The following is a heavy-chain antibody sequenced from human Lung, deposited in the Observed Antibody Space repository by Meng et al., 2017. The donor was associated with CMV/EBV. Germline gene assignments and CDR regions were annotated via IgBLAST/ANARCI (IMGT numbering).Heavy chain of an antibody. CDR1: GFTFSSYA. CDR2: ISGSGGST. Sequence: ESXKISXAASGFTFSSYAMSWVRQAPGKGLEWVSAISGSGGSTYYADSVKGRFTISRDNSKNTLYLQMNSLRAEDTAVYYCAKDKYGGYCSSTSCYVIFDYWGQGTLVTVSS. J-gene: IGHJ4*02. V-gene: IGHV3-23*01. CDR3: AKDKYGGYCSSTSCYVIFDY. D-gene: IGHD2-2*01.